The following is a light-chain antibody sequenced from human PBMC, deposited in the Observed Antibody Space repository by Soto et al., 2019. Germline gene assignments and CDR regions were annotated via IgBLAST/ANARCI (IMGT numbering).Light chain of an antibody. J-gene: IGKJ5*01. CDR2: DAS. V-gene: IGKV3-11*01. CDR3: QQRSIWPLT. CDR1: QSVSSY. Sequence: EVVLTQSPATLSLSPGDRATLSCGASQSVSSYFAWYQQKPGQAPRLLIYDASNRATGIPARFSGSGSGTDFTLTISSLEAEDFAVYYCQQRSIWPLTFGQGTRLEIK.